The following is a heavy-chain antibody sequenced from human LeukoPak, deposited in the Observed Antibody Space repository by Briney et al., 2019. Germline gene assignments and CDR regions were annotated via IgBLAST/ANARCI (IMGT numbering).Heavy chain of an antibody. CDR3: ARGHYCSSTSCNRRISDY. J-gene: IGHJ4*02. CDR1: GGSISSYY. D-gene: IGHD2-2*01. CDR2: IYYSGST. Sequence: PSETLSLTCTVSGGSISSYYWSWIRQPPGKGLEWIGYIYYSGSTNYNPSLKSRVTISVDTSKNQFSLKLSSVTAADTAVYYCARGHYCSSTSCNRRISDYWGQGTLVTVSS. V-gene: IGHV4-59*01.